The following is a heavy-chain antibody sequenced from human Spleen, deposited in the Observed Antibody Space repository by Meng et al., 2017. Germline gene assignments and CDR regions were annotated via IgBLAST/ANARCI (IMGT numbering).Heavy chain of an antibody. CDR2: IHLGGRP. J-gene: IGHJ4*02. Sequence: QVQLQVSGPGLVKPSGTLSLTCAVSGASIATTYWWGWVRQPPGKGLEWIGEIHLGGRPNYSPSLKSRVTISVDKSNNELSLKLTSVTAADTAVYFCVRIFDSRAQGTLVAVSS. CDR3: VRIFDS. CDR1: GASIATTYW. V-gene: IGHV4-4*02.